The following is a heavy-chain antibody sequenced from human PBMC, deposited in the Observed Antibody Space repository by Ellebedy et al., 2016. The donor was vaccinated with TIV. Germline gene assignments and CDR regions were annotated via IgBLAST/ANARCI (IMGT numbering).Heavy chain of an antibody. J-gene: IGHJ4*02. V-gene: IGHV4-39*07. CDR1: GGSISSSSYY. D-gene: IGHD2-15*01. Sequence: SETLSLTXTVSGGSISSSSYYWGWIRQPPGKGLEWIGSIYYSGSTYYNPSLKSRVTISVDTSKNQFSLKLSSVTAADTAVYYCARDALGVVVAATPGYWGQGTLVTVSS. CDR2: IYYSGST. CDR3: ARDALGVVVAATPGY.